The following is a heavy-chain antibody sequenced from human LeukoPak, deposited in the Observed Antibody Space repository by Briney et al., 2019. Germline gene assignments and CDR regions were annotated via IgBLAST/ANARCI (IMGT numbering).Heavy chain of an antibody. CDR3: ARGRSLRFLEWLLFDY. Sequence: PGGSLRLSCAASGFTLSSYWMSWVRQAPGKGLEWVANIKQDGSEKHYVDSVKGRFTISRDNAKNSLYLQMDSLRAEDTAVYYCARGRSLRFLEWLLFDYWGQGTLVTVSS. V-gene: IGHV3-7*05. CDR1: GFTLSSYW. D-gene: IGHD3-3*01. CDR2: IKQDGSEK. J-gene: IGHJ4*02.